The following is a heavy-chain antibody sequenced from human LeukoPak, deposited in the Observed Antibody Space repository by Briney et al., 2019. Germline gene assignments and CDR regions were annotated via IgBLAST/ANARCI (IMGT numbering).Heavy chain of an antibody. D-gene: IGHD3-9*01. V-gene: IGHV4-59*01. Sequence: SEILSLTCTVSGGSINSYYWSWIRQPPGKGLEWIGYIYYSGSTNYNPSLKSRVTISVDTSKNQFSLKLSSVTAADTAVYYCAREPPGLYYDILTGYPPYGMDVWGQGTTVTVSS. J-gene: IGHJ6*02. CDR2: IYYSGST. CDR1: GGSINSYY. CDR3: AREPPGLYYDILTGYPPYGMDV.